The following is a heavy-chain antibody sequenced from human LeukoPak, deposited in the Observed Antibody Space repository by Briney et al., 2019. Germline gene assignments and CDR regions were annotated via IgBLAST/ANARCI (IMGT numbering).Heavy chain of an antibody. CDR2: INHSGST. CDR3: ARDTRPWPPRKKTTAQWSGPRMDV. Sequence: SATLSLTCAVYGGSFSGYYWSWIRQPPGKGLEWIGEINHSGSTDYNPSLKSRVTISVDTSKNQFSLKLSSVTAADTAVYYCARDTRPWPPRKKTTAQWSGPRMDVWGKGTTVTVSS. V-gene: IGHV4-34*01. J-gene: IGHJ6*03. D-gene: IGHD4-11*01. CDR1: GGSFSGYY.